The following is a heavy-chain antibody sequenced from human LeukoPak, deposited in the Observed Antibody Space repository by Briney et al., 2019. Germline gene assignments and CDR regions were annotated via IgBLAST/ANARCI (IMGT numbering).Heavy chain of an antibody. CDR3: ASTPSGSSAWYYFDK. D-gene: IGHD6-19*01. CDR1: GGSISSSSDY. CDR2: IYYSGNT. Sequence: SETLSLTCTVSGGSISSSSDYWGWIRQPQGKGLEWIGSIYYSGNTYYNPSLKSRVTISVDTSKKQFSLKLSSVTAADTAVYYCASTPSGSSAWYYFDKWGQGTLVTVSS. J-gene: IGHJ4*02. V-gene: IGHV4-39*01.